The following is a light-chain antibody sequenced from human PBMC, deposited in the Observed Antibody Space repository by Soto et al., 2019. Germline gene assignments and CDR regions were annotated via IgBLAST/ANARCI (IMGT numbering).Light chain of an antibody. V-gene: IGLV2-14*01. CDR1: SSDVGGYNS. J-gene: IGLJ2*01. CDR2: EVT. CDR3: SSYTTTRTLV. Sequence: QSALTQPASVSGSPGQSITISCTGTSSDVGGYNSVSWYQHHPGQPPKLIIYEVTHRPSGVSNRFSGSKSDNTASLSISGLQAEDVADYYCSSYTTTRTLVFGGGTKLTVL.